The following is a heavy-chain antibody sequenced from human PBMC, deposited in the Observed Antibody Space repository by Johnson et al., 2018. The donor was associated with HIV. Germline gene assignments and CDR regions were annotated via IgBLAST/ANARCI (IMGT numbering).Heavy chain of an antibody. V-gene: IGHV3-23*04. CDR2: ISGSGGST. D-gene: IGHD3-22*01. Sequence: VQLVESGGGLVKPGWSLRLSCAASGFTFSDYYMSWIRQAPGKGLEWVSAISGSGGSTYYTDSVKGRFTISRDNSKNTLYLQMNSLRAEDTAVYYCAKHSSGYRDAFDIWGQGTMVTVSS. CDR3: AKHSSGYRDAFDI. CDR1: GFTFSDYY. J-gene: IGHJ3*02.